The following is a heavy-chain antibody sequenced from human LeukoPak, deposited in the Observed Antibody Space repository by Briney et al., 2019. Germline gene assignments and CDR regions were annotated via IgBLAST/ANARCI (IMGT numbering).Heavy chain of an antibody. CDR2: ISGSGSTI. Sequence: GGSLRLSCAATGFTFSNYDMNWVRQAPGKGLEWVSYISGSGSTIYYADSVKGRFTISRDNAKNALYLQMTSLRADDTAVYYCAKPAISSSGWYYDYWGQGTLVTVSS. D-gene: IGHD6-19*01. CDR1: GFTFSNYD. CDR3: AKPAISSSGWYYDY. J-gene: IGHJ4*02. V-gene: IGHV3-48*03.